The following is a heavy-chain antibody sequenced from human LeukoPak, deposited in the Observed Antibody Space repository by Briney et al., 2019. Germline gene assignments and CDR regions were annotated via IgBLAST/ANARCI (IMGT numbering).Heavy chain of an antibody. D-gene: IGHD1-26*01. V-gene: IGHV1-8*01. CDR2: MNPNSGHT. CDR1: GYTLTNYD. J-gene: IGHJ6*02. CDR3: VRVQSGSYARYGMDV. Sequence: GSVKVSCQASGYTLTNYDINWVRQATGQGLEWMGWMNPNSGHTGYTQKFQGRVSMTRDTSISTAYMELNSLRSEDTAVYYCVRVQSGSYARYGMDVWGQGTTVTVSS.